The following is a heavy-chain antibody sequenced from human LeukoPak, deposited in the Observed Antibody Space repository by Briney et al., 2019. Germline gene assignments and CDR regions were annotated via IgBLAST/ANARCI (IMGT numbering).Heavy chain of an antibody. CDR3: ARQERVRGVMVY. V-gene: IGHV4-39*01. D-gene: IGHD3-10*01. J-gene: IGHJ4*02. CDR2: TYYSGST. CDR1: GGSFSGYC. Sequence: SETLSLTCAVYGGSFSGYCWGWIRQPPGKGLEWVGSTYYSGSTYYNPSLKSRVTISVDTSKNQFSLKLSSVTAADTAVYYCARQERVRGVMVYWGQGTLVTVSS.